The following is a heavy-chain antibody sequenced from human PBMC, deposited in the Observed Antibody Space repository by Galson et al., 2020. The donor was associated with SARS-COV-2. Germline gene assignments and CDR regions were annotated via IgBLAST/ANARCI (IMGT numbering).Heavy chain of an antibody. V-gene: IGHV1-46*01. J-gene: IGHJ4*02. CDR3: ARDSHYDFWSGYYFAS. D-gene: IGHD3-3*01. Sequence: ASVKVSCKASGYTFTSYYMHWVRQAPGQGLEWMGIINPSGGSTSYAQKFQGRVTMTRDTSTSTVYMELSSLRSEDTAVYYCARDSHYDFWSGYYFASSGQGTLVTVSS. CDR2: INPSGGST. CDR1: GYTFTSYY.